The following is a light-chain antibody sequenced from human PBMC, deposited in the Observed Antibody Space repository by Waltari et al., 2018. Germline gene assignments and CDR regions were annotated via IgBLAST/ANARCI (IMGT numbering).Light chain of an antibody. CDR3: QKYNDVPQP. CDR1: QDIYIH. J-gene: IGKJ4*01. V-gene: IGKV1-27*01. CDR2: GAS. Sequence: DIKMTKSPSSLSASVGDRVTIPCRASQDIYIHLAWYQQKPGEVPKLLIYGASTLHSGVPSRFSGRRSGTDFTLTISSLQPEDFATYYCQKYNDVPQPFGGGTKVE.